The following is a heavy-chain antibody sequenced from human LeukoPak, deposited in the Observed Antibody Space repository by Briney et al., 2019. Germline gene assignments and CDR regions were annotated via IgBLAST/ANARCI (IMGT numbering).Heavy chain of an antibody. CDR1: GYTFTSYG. Sequence: GSVKVSCKASGYTFTSYGISWVRQAPGQGLEWMGWISAYNGNTNYAQKLQGRVTMTTDTSTSTAYMELRSLRSDDTAVYYCARAGIYCSSTSCYGELSDYWGQGTLVTVSS. J-gene: IGHJ4*02. V-gene: IGHV1-18*01. CDR3: ARAGIYCSSTSCYGELSDY. D-gene: IGHD2-2*01. CDR2: ISAYNGNT.